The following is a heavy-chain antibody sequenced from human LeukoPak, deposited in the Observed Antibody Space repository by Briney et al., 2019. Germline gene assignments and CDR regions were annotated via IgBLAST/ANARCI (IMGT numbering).Heavy chain of an antibody. D-gene: IGHD3-22*01. J-gene: IGHJ4*02. CDR2: INPDGGTT. Sequence: TGGSLRRSCAASGFTFSSHEMNWVRQAPGKGLEWVSRINPDGGTTTYADSVKGRFTISRDNAKNTLYLQMNSLSGEDTAVYYCARDYSGYDDYWGQGTLVTVSS. CDR1: GFTFSSHE. CDR3: ARDYSGYDDY. V-gene: IGHV3-74*01.